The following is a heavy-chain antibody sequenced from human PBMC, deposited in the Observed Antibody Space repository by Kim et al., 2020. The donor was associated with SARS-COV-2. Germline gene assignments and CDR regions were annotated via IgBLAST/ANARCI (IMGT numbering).Heavy chain of an antibody. D-gene: IGHD6-6*01. CDR3: ARGDIAARAFDI. Sequence: YYREDVKGRFNISRHNSQTTLYLKMNSLRAEDTAVYYCARGDIAARAFDIWGQGTLVTVSS. J-gene: IGHJ3*02. V-gene: IGHV3-53*01.